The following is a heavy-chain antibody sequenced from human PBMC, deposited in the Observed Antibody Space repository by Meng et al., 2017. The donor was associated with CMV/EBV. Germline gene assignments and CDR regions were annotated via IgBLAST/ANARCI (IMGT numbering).Heavy chain of an antibody. D-gene: IGHD2-2*01. CDR2: IYYSGST. Sequence: SETLSLTCTVSGGSISSGDYYWNWIRQPPGKGLEWIGYIYYSGSTYYNPSLKSRVTISVDTSKNQFSLKPSSVSAADTAVYCCARGVAPIVVVPAAMSRRGMDVWGQGTTVTVSS. J-gene: IGHJ6*02. CDR1: GGSISSGDYY. CDR3: ARGVAPIVVVPAAMSRRGMDV. V-gene: IGHV4-30-4*02.